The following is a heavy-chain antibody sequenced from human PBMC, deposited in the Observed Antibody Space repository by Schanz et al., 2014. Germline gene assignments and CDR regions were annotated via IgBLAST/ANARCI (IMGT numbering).Heavy chain of an antibody. Sequence: VQLLQSGGALVQPGGSLRLSCSASGFTFSTYAMSWARQTPGKGLEWVSSITTGGNTYYRDSVKGRFIVSRDNSKNTLYLEMNRLRVDDTAVYYCVKDPDKYNWNDVEGMDVWGPGTTXTVSS. D-gene: IGHD1-1*01. V-gene: IGHV3-23*01. J-gene: IGHJ6*01. CDR3: VKDPDKYNWNDVEGMDV. CDR1: GFTFSTYA. CDR2: ITTGGNT.